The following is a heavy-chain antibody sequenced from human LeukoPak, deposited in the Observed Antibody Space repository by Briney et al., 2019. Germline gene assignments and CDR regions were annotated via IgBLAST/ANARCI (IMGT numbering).Heavy chain of an antibody. CDR1: GFTFSSYS. V-gene: IGHV3-21*01. Sequence: GGSLRLSCAASGFTFSSYSMNWVRQAPGKGLEWVSSISSSSSYIYYADSVKGRFTISRDNAKNSLYLQMNSLRAEDTAVYYCARDEYSSSSALDYWGQGTLVTVSS. CDR2: ISSSSSYI. J-gene: IGHJ4*02. CDR3: ARDEYSSSSALDY. D-gene: IGHD6-6*01.